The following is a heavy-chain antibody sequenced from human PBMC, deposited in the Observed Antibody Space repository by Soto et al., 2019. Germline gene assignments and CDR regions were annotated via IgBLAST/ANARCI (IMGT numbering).Heavy chain of an antibody. CDR2: ISYDGSNK. J-gene: IGHJ5*02. Sequence: GGSLRLSCAASGFTFSSYGMHWVRQAPGKGLEWVAVISYDGSNKYYAHSVKGRFTIYRENSKNTLYLQMNSLRAEDTAVYYCAKEASRRQNWFDPWGQGTLVTVSS. CDR3: AKEASRRQNWFDP. V-gene: IGHV3-30*18. CDR1: GFTFSSYG.